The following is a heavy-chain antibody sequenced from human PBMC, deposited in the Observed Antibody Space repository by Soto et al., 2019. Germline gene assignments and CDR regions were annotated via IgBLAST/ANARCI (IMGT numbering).Heavy chain of an antibody. V-gene: IGHV1-18*01. CDR2: ISAYNGNT. CDR1: GYTFTSYG. CDR3: ARDVVAGRYYYYYYMDV. Sequence: ASVKVSCKASGYTFTSYGISWVRQAPGQGLEWMGWISAYNGNTNYAQKLQGRVTMTTDTSTSTAYMELRSLRSDDTAVYYCARDVVAGRYYYYYYMDVWGKGSTVTVSS. J-gene: IGHJ6*03. D-gene: IGHD6-19*01.